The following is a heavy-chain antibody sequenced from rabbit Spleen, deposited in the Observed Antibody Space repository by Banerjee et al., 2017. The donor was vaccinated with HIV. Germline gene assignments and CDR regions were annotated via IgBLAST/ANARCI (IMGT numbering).Heavy chain of an antibody. CDR2: IDPIFGRT. CDR3: VRDLGYDDYSEKGYFNL. J-gene: IGHJ4*01. V-gene: IGHV1S47*01. CDR1: GFDFSGYG. Sequence: EQLVESGGGLVQPGGSLKLSCKASGFDFSGYGVSWVRQAPGKGLEWIGYIDPIFGRTYYASWVNGRFTISSHNAQNTLYLQLNSLTAADTATYFCVRDLGYDDYSEKGYFNLWGQGTRVTVS. D-gene: IGHD2-1*01.